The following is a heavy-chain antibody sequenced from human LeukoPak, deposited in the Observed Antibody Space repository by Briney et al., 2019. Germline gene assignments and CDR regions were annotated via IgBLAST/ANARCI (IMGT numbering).Heavy chain of an antibody. CDR1: GFTFSRYG. Sequence: GRSLRLSCAASGFTFSRYGMHWVRQAPGKGLEWVAVISYDGNNKYYGDSVKGRFTISRDNSKDTLYLQMNSLRVEDTAVYYCAKDPTAMVTGAFDYWGQGTLVTVSS. V-gene: IGHV3-30*18. D-gene: IGHD5-18*01. CDR2: ISYDGNNK. CDR3: AKDPTAMVTGAFDY. J-gene: IGHJ4*02.